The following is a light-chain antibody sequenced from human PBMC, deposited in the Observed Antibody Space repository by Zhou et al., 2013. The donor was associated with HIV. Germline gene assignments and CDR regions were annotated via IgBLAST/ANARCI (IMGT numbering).Light chain of an antibody. CDR1: QTISIY. J-gene: IGKJ1*01. V-gene: IGKV1-5*03. CDR3: QQYNNYWM. CDR2: KAS. Sequence: DIQMTQSPSSLSASAGDRVTITCRASQTISIYMSWYQQKPGKAPKLLIYKASSLESGVPSRFSGSGSGTEFTLTISSLQPDDFATYYCQQYNNYWMFGQGTKVEIK.